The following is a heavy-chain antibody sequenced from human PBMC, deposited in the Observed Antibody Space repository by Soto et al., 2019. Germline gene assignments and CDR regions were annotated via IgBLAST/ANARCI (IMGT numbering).Heavy chain of an antibody. CDR1: GFMFSSAW. V-gene: IGHV3-15*01. Sequence: EVQVVESGGDLVGPGGSLRLSCETSGFMFSSAWMSWVRQAPGKGLEWVARIKSKKDGGARDYAAPVNGRFSISRDDSKSTVYLQMNSLRAEDTALYYCVEGWNDFWGQGTLVTVSS. CDR2: IKSKKDGGAR. D-gene: IGHD1-1*01. CDR3: VEGWNDF. J-gene: IGHJ4*02.